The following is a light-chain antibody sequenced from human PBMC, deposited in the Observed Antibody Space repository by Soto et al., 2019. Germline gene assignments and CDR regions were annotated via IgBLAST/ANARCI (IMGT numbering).Light chain of an antibody. Sequence: EIVMTQYPATLSVSPGERATLSCRASQSVSSNLAWYQQKPGQAPRLLIYGASTRATGIPASFIGNGSGTEFTLTASSLQPEDFAVYYCQQYNNWPFTFGPGTKVDIK. J-gene: IGKJ3*01. V-gene: IGKV3-15*01. CDR2: GAS. CDR3: QQYNNWPFT. CDR1: QSVSSN.